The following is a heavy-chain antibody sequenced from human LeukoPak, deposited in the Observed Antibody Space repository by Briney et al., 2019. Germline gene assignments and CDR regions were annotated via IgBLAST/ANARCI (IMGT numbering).Heavy chain of an antibody. D-gene: IGHD3-22*01. CDR1: GFTFSTFG. V-gene: IGHV3-30*18. Sequence: GGSLRLSCAASGFTFSTFGMHWVRQAPGKGLEWVAIISYDGSNKYYADSVKGRFTISRDISKNTLYLQMNSLRAEDTAVYYCAKDSITMTYYGMDVWGQGTTVTVSS. CDR2: ISYDGSNK. CDR3: AKDSITMTYYGMDV. J-gene: IGHJ6*02.